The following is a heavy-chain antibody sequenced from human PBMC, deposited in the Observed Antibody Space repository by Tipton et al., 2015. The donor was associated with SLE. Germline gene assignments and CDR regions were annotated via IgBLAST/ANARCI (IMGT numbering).Heavy chain of an antibody. CDR2: IYYSGST. Sequence: TLSLTCTVSGGSISSSSYYWGWIRQPPGKGLEWIGSIYYSGSTNYNPSLKSRVTISVDTSKNQFSLKLSSVTAADTAVYYCALMVRGAFDYWGQGTLVTVSS. CDR3: ALMVRGAFDY. J-gene: IGHJ4*02. D-gene: IGHD3-10*01. CDR1: GGSISSSSYY. V-gene: IGHV4-39*07.